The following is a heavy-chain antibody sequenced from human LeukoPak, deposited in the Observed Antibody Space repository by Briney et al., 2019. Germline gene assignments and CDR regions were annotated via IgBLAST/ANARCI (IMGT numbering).Heavy chain of an antibody. CDR1: GYTFTSYA. Sequence: ASVKVSCKASGYTFTSYAMHWVCQAPGQRLEWMGWINAGNGNTKYSQKFQGRVTITRDTSASTAYMELSSLRSEDTAVYYCAREYGDFEIYYFDYWGQGTLVTVSS. V-gene: IGHV1-3*01. CDR3: AREYGDFEIYYFDY. D-gene: IGHD4-17*01. J-gene: IGHJ4*02. CDR2: INAGNGNT.